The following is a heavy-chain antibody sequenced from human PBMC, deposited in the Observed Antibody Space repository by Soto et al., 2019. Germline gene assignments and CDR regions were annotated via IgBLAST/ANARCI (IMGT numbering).Heavy chain of an antibody. Sequence: SETLSLTCTVSGASISGFYWSWIRKSAGKGLEWIGRIYATGTTDYNPSLKSRVMMSVDTSKKQLYLKLRSVTAADTAVYYCVRDGTKTLRDWFDPWGQGISVTVSS. J-gene: IGHJ5*02. D-gene: IGHD1-1*01. CDR3: VRDGTKTLRDWFDP. CDR1: GASISGFY. CDR2: IYATGTT. V-gene: IGHV4-4*07.